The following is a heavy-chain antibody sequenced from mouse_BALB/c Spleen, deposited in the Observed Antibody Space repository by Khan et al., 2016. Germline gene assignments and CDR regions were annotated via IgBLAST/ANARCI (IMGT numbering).Heavy chain of an antibody. Sequence: VQLQQSGPELVKPGASVKISCKASGYSLTDYFMNWVKQSHGKSLEWIGRINPYNGDTFYNQKFKGKATLTVDKSSNTAHMDLLSLTSEDSAVYYCGSYPYYVDSSKDGIAYWGQGTLVTVST. J-gene: IGHJ3*01. V-gene: IGHV1-37*01. CDR1: GYSLTDYF. CDR3: GSYPYYVDSSKDGIAY. CDR2: INPYNGDT. D-gene: IGHD1-1*01.